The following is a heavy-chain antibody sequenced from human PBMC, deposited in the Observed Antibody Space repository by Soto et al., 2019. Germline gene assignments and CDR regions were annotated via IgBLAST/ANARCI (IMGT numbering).Heavy chain of an antibody. CDR1: GYSFTSYW. J-gene: IGHJ6*02. CDR3: ARQDDSSGYPYYYYGMDV. CDR2: IYPGDSDT. Sequence: GESLKISCNGSGYSFTSYWIGWVRQMPGKGLEWMGIIYPGDSDTRYSPSFQGQVTISADKSISTAYLQWSSLKASDTAMYYCARQDDSSGYPYYYYGMDVWGQGTTVTVSS. V-gene: IGHV5-51*01. D-gene: IGHD3-22*01.